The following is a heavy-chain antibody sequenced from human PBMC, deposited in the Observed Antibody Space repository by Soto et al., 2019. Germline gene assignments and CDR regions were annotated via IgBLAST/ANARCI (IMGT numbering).Heavy chain of an antibody. CDR3: ARVAVAGAFDY. V-gene: IGHV3-33*01. J-gene: IGHJ4*02. CDR2: IWYDGSNK. Sequence: QVQLVESGGGVVQPGRSLRLSCAASGFTFSSYGMHWVRQAPGKGLEWVAVIWYDGSNKYYADSVKGRFTISRDKSKNTLYLQMNSLRAEDTAVYYCARVAVAGAFDYWGQGTLVTVSS. D-gene: IGHD6-19*01. CDR1: GFTFSSYG.